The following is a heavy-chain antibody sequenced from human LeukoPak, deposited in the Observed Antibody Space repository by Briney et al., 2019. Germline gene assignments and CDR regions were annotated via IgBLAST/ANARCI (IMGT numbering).Heavy chain of an antibody. J-gene: IGHJ4*02. V-gene: IGHV1-18*01. CDR1: GYTFTSYG. CDR3: ARGDYGDYLVGY. D-gene: IGHD4-17*01. CDR2: ISAYNGNT. Sequence: ASVKVSCKASGYTFTSYGISWVRQAPGQGLEWMGWISAYNGNTNYAQKLQGRVTITADESTSTAYMELSSLRSEDTAVYYCARGDYGDYLVGYWGQGTLVTVSS.